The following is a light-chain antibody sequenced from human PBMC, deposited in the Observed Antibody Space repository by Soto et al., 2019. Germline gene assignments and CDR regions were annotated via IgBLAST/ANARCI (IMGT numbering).Light chain of an antibody. CDR2: DVS. V-gene: IGLV2-14*01. CDR3: SSYTSSSIPYV. CDR1: SSDVGGYNY. Sequence: QSALTQPASVSGSPGQSITISCTGTSSDVGGYNYVSWYQQHPGKAPKLMIYDVSNRPSGVSNRFSGSKSGNTASLTISGLQAEDEADYYCSSYTSSSIPYVFGTGTKPHRP. J-gene: IGLJ1*01.